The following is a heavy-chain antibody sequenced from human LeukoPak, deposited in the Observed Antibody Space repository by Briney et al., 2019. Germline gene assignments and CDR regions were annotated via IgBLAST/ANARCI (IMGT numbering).Heavy chain of an antibody. Sequence: GGSLRLSWAASGFTFSGYWMSWVRQAPGKGLEWVANIKEDGSEKYYVDSVKGRFTISRDNAKNSLYLQMNSLRAEDTAVYYCVRDVVMILAVIIYKWFDPWGQGTLVTVSS. CDR1: GFTFSGYW. CDR3: VRDVVMILAVIIYKWFDP. V-gene: IGHV3-7*01. D-gene: IGHD3/OR15-3a*01. J-gene: IGHJ5*02. CDR2: IKEDGSEK.